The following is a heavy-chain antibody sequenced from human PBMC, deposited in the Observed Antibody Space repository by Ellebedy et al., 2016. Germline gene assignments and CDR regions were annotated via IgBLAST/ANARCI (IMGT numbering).Heavy chain of an antibody. D-gene: IGHD1-26*01. CDR2: IYYDGSNK. CDR1: GFTFSNYG. V-gene: IGHV3-33*01. Sequence: GESLKISCAASGFTFSNYGLHWVRQAPGKGLEWVAIIYYDGSNKYYADSVKGRFTVSRDNSKNTLYLQMNSLRAEDTAVYYCARDRENSGSSDHWGQGTLVTVSS. CDR3: ARDRENSGSSDH. J-gene: IGHJ5*02.